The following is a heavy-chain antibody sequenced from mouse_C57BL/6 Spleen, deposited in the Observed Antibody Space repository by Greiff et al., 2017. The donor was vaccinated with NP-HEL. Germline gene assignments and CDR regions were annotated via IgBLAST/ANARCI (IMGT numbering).Heavy chain of an antibody. J-gene: IGHJ4*01. CDR3: AREVYGYDGDYAMDY. D-gene: IGHD2-2*01. V-gene: IGHV1-53*01. CDR2: INPSNGGT. CDR1: GYTFTSYW. Sequence: QVQLQQPGTELVKPGASVKLSCKASGYTFTSYWMHWVKQRPGQGLEWIGNINPSNGGTNYNEKFKSKATLTVDKSSSTAYMQLSSLTSEDSAVYYCAREVYGYDGDYAMDYWGQGTSVTVSS.